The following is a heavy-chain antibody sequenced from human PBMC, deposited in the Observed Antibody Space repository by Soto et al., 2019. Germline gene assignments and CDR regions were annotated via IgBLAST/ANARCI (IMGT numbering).Heavy chain of an antibody. CDR3: ARRRGSGNDYDDNYGMDV. CDR1: VYSFATYW. V-gene: IGHV5-51*01. J-gene: IGHJ6*02. CDR2: IYPGDSDI. D-gene: IGHD1-26*01. Sequence: GESLKMSCKASVYSFATYWIGWVRQMPGKGLEWMGIIYPGDSDIRYSPCFEGQFTMSADKSISTAYLQWGSLKASDTAMYYCARRRGSGNDYDDNYGMDVWGQGTTVTVSS.